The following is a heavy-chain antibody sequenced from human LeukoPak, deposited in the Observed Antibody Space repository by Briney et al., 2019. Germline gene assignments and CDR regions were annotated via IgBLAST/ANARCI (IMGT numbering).Heavy chain of an antibody. CDR2: VSHSGST. CDR1: GGSISSYC. J-gene: IGHJ4*02. CDR3: ARSTWLLDK. Sequence: SETLSLTCTVSGGSISSYCWSWIRQPPGEGLEWIGYVSHSGSTNYNPSLKSRVTISLDTSKNQFSLKLSSVTAADTAVYYCARSTWLLDKWGQGTLVTVSS. D-gene: IGHD3-22*01. V-gene: IGHV4-59*01.